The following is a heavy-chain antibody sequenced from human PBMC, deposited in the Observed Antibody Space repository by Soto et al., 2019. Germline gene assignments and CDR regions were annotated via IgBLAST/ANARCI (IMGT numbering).Heavy chain of an antibody. Sequence: QVQLVESGGGVVQPERSLRLSCAASGFTFSSYAMHWIRQAPGKGLEWVAVISYDGSNKYYADSVKGRFTISRDNSKNTLYLQMNSLRAEDMAVYYCARDRAIFGVVTAFDYWGQGTLVTVSS. CDR2: ISYDGSNK. CDR3: ARDRAIFGVVTAFDY. CDR1: GFTFSSYA. J-gene: IGHJ4*02. V-gene: IGHV3-30-3*01. D-gene: IGHD3-3*01.